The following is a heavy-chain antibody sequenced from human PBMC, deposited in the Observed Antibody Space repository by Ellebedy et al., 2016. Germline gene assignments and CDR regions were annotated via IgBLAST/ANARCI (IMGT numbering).Heavy chain of an antibody. CDR3: ARRTHVAFDI. V-gene: IGHV4-38-2*02. Sequence: SETLSLXXTVSGYSISSGYYWGWIRQPPGKGLEWIGNFYHSGGPNYNPSLKSRVTISVDTSKNQFSLKLSSVTAADTAVYYCARRTHVAFDIWGQGTLVTVSS. CDR1: GYSISSGYY. J-gene: IGHJ3*02. CDR2: FYHSGGP.